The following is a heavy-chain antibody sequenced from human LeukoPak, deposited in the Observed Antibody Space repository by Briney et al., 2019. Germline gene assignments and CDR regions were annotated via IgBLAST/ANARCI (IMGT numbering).Heavy chain of an antibody. CDR1: GFTFISYW. CDR3: ARYCGGDCYSRSYYYYGMDV. D-gene: IGHD2-21*02. V-gene: IGHV3-7*01. CDR2: IKQDGSEK. Sequence: GRSLRLSCAASGFTFISYWMSWVRQAPGKGLEWVANIKQDGSEKYYVDSVKGRFTISRDNAKNSLYLQMNSLRAEDTAVYYCARYCGGDCYSRSYYYYGMDVWGQGTTVTVSS. J-gene: IGHJ6*02.